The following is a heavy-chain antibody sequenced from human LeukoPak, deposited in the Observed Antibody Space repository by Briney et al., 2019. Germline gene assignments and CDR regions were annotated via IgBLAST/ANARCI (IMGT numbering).Heavy chain of an antibody. CDR1: GFTFSSYG. CDR3: AKDRVATERYYMDV. CDR2: IRYDGTNK. Sequence: GGSLRLSCAASGFTFSSYGMHWVRQAPGKGLEWVAFIRYDGTNKYYADSVKGRFTISRDNSKNTLFLQMNSLRAEDTAVYYCAKDRVATERYYMDVWGKGTTVTISS. V-gene: IGHV3-30*02. J-gene: IGHJ6*03. D-gene: IGHD6-13*01.